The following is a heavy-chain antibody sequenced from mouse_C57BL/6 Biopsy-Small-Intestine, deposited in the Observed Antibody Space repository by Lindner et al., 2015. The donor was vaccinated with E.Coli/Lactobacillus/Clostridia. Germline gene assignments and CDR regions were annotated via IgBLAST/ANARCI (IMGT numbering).Heavy chain of an antibody. CDR1: GYAFSNSW. CDR3: ATDTLYFALDY. J-gene: IGHJ4*01. CDR2: IYPGDGDA. D-gene: IGHD3-2*01. Sequence: VQLQESGPELVKPGASVKISCKASGYAFSNSWMNWLKQRPGKGLEWIGRIYPGDGDADYSGKFKGKATLTADTSSSTAYMQLSSLTSEDSAVYFCATDTLYFALDYWGQGTSVTVSS. V-gene: IGHV1-82*01.